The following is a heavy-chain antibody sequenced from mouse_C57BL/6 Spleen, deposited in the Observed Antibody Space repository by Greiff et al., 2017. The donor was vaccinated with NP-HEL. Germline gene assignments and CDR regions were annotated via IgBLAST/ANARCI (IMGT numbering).Heavy chain of an antibody. CDR3: AREGFDDYGIFAY. CDR2: IYPGDGDT. D-gene: IGHD2-4*01. V-gene: IGHV1-82*01. CDR1: GYAFSSSW. Sequence: QVQLQQSGPELVKPGASVKISCKASGYAFSSSWMNWVKQRPGQGLEWIGRIYPGDGDTNYNGKFKGKATLTADKSSSTAYMQLSSLTSEDSAVYFCAREGFDDYGIFAYWGQGTLVTVSA. J-gene: IGHJ3*01.